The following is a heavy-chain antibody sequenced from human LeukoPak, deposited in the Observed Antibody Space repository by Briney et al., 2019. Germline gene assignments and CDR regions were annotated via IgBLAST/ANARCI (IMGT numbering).Heavy chain of an antibody. CDR3: AREWTTWGAFDI. V-gene: IGHV4-39*07. CDR2: IYYTGST. D-gene: IGHD2/OR15-2a*01. CDR1: GGSISSRTYY. Sequence: SETLSLTCTVSGGSISSRTYYWGWIRQPPGKGLEWIGSIYYTGSTFYNPSLKSRVTISVDPSKNQFSMKLSSVTAADAAVYFCAREWTTWGAFDIWGQGTMVTVSS. J-gene: IGHJ3*02.